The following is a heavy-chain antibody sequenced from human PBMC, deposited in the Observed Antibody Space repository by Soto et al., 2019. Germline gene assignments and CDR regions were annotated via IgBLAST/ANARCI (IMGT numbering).Heavy chain of an antibody. CDR1: GYTFTSYY. CDR2: INPSGGST. D-gene: IGHD3-10*01. J-gene: IGHJ2*01. CDR3: ARASMVRGASLDL. V-gene: IGHV1-46*01. Sequence: ASVKVSCKASGYTFTSYYMHWVRQAPGQGLEWMGIINPSGGSTSYAQKFQGRVTMIRDTSTSTVYMELSSLRSEDTAVYYCARASMVRGASLDLWGRGTLVTVSS.